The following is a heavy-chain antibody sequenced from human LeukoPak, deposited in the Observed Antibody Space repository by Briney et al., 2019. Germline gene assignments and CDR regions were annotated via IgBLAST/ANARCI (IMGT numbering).Heavy chain of an antibody. V-gene: IGHV3-66*01. CDR1: GFTVSSNY. CDR3: ARGSELLDPFDY. J-gene: IGHJ4*02. D-gene: IGHD1-26*01. CDR2: IYSGGST. Sequence: PGGSLRLSCAASGFTVSSNYMSWVRQAPGKGLEWVSVIYSGGSTYYADSVKGRFTISRDNSKNTLYLQMNSLRAEDTAVYCCARGSELLDPFDYWGQGTLVTVSS.